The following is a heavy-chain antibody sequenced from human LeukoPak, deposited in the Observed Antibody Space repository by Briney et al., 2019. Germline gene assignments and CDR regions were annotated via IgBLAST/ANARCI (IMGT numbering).Heavy chain of an antibody. Sequence: GGSLRLSCAASGFTFSSYAMHWVRQAPGKGLEWVAVISYDGSNKYYADSVKGRFTISRDNSKNTLYLQMNSLRAEDTAVYYCARDIMVRGDLDAFDIWGQGTMVTVSS. D-gene: IGHD3-10*01. CDR2: ISYDGSNK. CDR3: ARDIMVRGDLDAFDI. V-gene: IGHV3-30-3*01. J-gene: IGHJ3*02. CDR1: GFTFSSYA.